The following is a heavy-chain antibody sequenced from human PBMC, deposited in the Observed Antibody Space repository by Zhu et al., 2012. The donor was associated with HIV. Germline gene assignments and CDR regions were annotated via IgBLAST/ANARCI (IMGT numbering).Heavy chain of an antibody. CDR2: INHSGTI. D-gene: IGHD2/OR15-2a*01. V-gene: IGHV4-34*01. J-gene: IGHJ1*01. Sequence: QVQLRQWGAGQIEAFGDPVPHLRYLWWVLQWLLLELGPPVPRGGLEWIGEINHSGTINYSPSLKRRVTILLDMFKNQFSLRLTSVTAADTAVYYCTRGIFGPNMYVWSQGTLVTVSS. CDR1: WVLQWLL. CDR3: TRGIFGPNMYV.